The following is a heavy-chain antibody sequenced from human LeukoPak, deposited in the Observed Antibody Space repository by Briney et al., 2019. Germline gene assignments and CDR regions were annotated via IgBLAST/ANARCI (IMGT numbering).Heavy chain of an antibody. J-gene: IGHJ2*01. V-gene: IGHV1-2*02. Sequence: GASVKVSCKASGYSFTGYYMHWVRQAPGQGLEWMGWINPNSGGTNYAQKFQGRVTMTRDTSISTAYMELSRLRSDDTAVYYCATLRGSTSPGAWYFDLWGRGALVTVSS. D-gene: IGHD2-2*01. CDR1: GYSFTGYY. CDR3: ATLRGSTSPGAWYFDL. CDR2: INPNSGGT.